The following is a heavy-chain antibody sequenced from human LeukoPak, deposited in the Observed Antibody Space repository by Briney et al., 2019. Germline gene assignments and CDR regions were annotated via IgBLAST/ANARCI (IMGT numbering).Heavy chain of an antibody. D-gene: IGHD3-22*01. J-gene: IGHJ4*02. CDR1: GGSISSYY. CDR2: IYYSGST. Sequence: SETLSLTCTVSGGSISSYYWSWIRQPPGKGLEWIGYIYYSGSTNYNPSLKSRVTISVDTSKNQFSLKLSSVTAAYTAVYYCARALYYYDSSGYYYFDYWVQGTLVTVSS. V-gene: IGHV4-59*01. CDR3: ARALYYYDSSGYYYFDY.